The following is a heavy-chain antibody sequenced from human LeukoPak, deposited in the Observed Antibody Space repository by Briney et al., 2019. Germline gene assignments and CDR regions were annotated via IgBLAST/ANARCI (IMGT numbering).Heavy chain of an antibody. CDR3: AREEVWFDP. V-gene: IGHV3-7*01. CDR2: IKQDGSEK. CDR1: GFTVSSNY. Sequence: GGSLRLSCAASGFTVSSNYMSWVRQAPGKGLEWVANIKQDGSEKYYVDSVKGRFTISRDNAKNSLYLQMNSLRAEDTAVYYCAREEVWFDPWGQGTLVTVSS. J-gene: IGHJ5*02.